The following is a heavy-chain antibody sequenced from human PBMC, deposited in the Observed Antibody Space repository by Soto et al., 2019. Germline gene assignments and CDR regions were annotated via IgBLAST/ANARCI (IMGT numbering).Heavy chain of an antibody. Sequence: SETLSLTCAVSGSSISSGGYSWSWIRQPPGKGLEWIGYIYHSGSTYYNPSLKSRVTISVDRSKNQFSLKLSSVTAADTAVYYCARDAGYCGGDCYPLDFQHWGQGTLVTVSS. V-gene: IGHV4-30-2*01. D-gene: IGHD2-21*02. J-gene: IGHJ1*01. CDR2: IYHSGST. CDR1: GSSISSGGYS. CDR3: ARDAGYCGGDCYPLDFQH.